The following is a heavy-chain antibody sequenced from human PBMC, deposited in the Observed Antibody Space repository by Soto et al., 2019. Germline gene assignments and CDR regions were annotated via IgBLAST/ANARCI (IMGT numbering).Heavy chain of an antibody. CDR2: IYYSGST. D-gene: IGHD4-17*01. CDR1: GGSISSCSYY. V-gene: IGHV4-39*01. J-gene: IGHJ4*02. CDR3: ARQGGAYGDGYFDY. Sequence: PLEALSLTCTVSGGSISSCSYYSGWIRQPPGKGLEWIGSIYYSGSTYYNPSLKSRVTISVDTSKNQFSLKLSSVTAADTAVYYCARQGGAYGDGYFDYWGQGTLVTVSS.